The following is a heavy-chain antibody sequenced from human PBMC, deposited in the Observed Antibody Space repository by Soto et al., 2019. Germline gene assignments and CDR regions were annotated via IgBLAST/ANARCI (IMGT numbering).Heavy chain of an antibody. V-gene: IGHV4-4*02. CDR2: IYHSGST. CDR3: ARLWGEGRVDY. D-gene: IGHD3-16*01. J-gene: IGHJ4*02. CDR1: GGSISSSNW. Sequence: QVQLQESGPGLVKPSGTLSLTCAVSGGSISSSNWWSWVRQPPGKGLQWIGEIYHSGSTNYIPSLKSRVTLSVDQSRNQFSLKLSSVTAADTAVYYCARLWGEGRVDYWGQGTLVTVSS.